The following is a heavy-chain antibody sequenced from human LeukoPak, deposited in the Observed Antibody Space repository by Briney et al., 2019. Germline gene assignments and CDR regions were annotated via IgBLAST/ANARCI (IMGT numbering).Heavy chain of an antibody. CDR3: AKDHCGGGTCYFDY. CDR2: ISTTGTYT. CDR1: GFTFSDYY. Sequence: PGGSLRLSCVASGFTFSDYYMSWIRQTPGKGLEWVSYISTTGTYTDYADSVKGRFTISRDNAKNSLHLQMNGLRAEDTAVYYCAKDHCGGGTCYFDYWGQGALVTVSS. D-gene: IGHD2-21*01. V-gene: IGHV3-11*06. J-gene: IGHJ4*02.